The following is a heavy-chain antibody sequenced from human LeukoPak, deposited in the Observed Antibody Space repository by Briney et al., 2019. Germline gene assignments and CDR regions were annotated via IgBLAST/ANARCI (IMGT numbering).Heavy chain of an antibody. CDR1: VYTLSIHW. J-gene: IGHJ4*02. CDR3: ARNPSGPPNWNYFDY. V-gene: IGHV3-7*01. Sequence: PGGALRLSCASPVYTLSIHWISCVSQTPEKGLEWGGNIKQDGNEKYYVDSVKGRFTISRDNAKNSLYMQMNSLRAEDTAVYYCARNPSGPPNWNYFDYWGQGTLVTVSS. CDR2: IKQDGNEK. D-gene: IGHD1-1*01.